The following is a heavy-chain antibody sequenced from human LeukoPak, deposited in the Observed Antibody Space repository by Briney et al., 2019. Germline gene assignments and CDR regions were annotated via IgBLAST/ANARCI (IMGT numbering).Heavy chain of an antibody. CDR1: GYSFTSYW. CDR3: ARHVSPQWKLREVWFDP. Sequence: GESLKISCKGSGYSFTSYWIGWVRQMPGKGLEWMGIIYPGDSDTRYSPSFQGQVTISADKSISTAYLQWSSLKASDTAMYYCARHVSPQWKLREVWFDPWGQGTLVTVSS. D-gene: IGHD1-26*01. V-gene: IGHV5-51*01. CDR2: IYPGDSDT. J-gene: IGHJ5*02.